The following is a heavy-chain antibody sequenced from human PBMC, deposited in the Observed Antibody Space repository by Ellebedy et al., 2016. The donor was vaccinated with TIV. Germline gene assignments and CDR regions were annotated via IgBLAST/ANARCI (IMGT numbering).Heavy chain of an antibody. CDR3: ATFSGWYTNAFDI. CDR2: INPNSGGT. J-gene: IGHJ3*02. V-gene: IGHV1-2*02. D-gene: IGHD6-19*01. CDR1: GYTFTGYY. Sequence: AASVKVSCKASGYTFTGYYMHWVRQAPGQGLEWMGWINPNSGGTNYAQKFQGRVTMTRDTSISTAYMELSSLRSEDTAVYYCATFSGWYTNAFDIWGQGTMVTVSS.